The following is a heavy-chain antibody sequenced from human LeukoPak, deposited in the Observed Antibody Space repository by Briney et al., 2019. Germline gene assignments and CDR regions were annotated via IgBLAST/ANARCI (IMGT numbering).Heavy chain of an antibody. CDR1: GFTFSSYG. D-gene: IGHD2-15*01. J-gene: IGHJ4*02. CDR2: IWYDGSNK. Sequence: SGRSLRLSCAASGFTFSSYGMHWVRQAPGKGLEWVAVIWYDGSNKYYSDSMKGRITISRDNSKNTLYLQMNSLTAAATAVYSCAGWRGCSGGSCNNYFDYWGQGTLVTVSS. V-gene: IGHV3-33*01. CDR3: AGWRGCSGGSCNNYFDY.